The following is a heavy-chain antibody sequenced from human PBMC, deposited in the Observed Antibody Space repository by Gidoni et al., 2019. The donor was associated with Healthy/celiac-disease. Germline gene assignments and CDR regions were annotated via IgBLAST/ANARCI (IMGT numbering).Heavy chain of an antibody. J-gene: IGHJ6*04. V-gene: IGHV3-21*01. CDR3: ARDPLDV. Sequence: EVQLVESGGGLVKPEGSLRLSFAVFGFTFGSHSMNWVRQAPGKGLEWVSSISSSSSYIYYADSVKGRFTISRDNAKNSLYLQMNSLRAEDTAVYYCARDPLDVWGKGTTVTVSS. CDR1: GFTFGSHS. CDR2: ISSSSSYI.